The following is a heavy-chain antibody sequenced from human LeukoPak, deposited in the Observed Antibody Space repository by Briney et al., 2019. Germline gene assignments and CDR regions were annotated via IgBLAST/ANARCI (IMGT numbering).Heavy chain of an antibody. CDR3: ARTTAQAAAGSGGWFDP. CDR1: GASISTYF. J-gene: IGHJ5*02. V-gene: IGHV4-4*07. D-gene: IGHD6-13*01. Sequence: PSETLSLTCTVSGASISTYFWSWIRQPAGKGLEWIGRIYTSGSTNYNPSLKSRVTMSVDTSKNQFSLKLSSVTAADTAVYYCARTTAQAAAGSGGWFDPWGQGTLVTVSS. CDR2: IYTSGST.